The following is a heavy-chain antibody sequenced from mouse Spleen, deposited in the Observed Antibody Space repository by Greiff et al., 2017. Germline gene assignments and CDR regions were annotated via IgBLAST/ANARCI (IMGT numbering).Heavy chain of an antibody. V-gene: IGHV1-63*01. Sequence: QVQLQQSGAELVRPGTSVKISCKASGYAFTNYWLGWVKQRPGHGLEWIGDIYPGSGNTYYNEKFKGKATLTADKSSSTAYMQLSSLTSEDSAVYFCARRGITTATSDYWGQGTTLTVSS. D-gene: IGHD1-2*01. CDR1: GYAFTNYW. J-gene: IGHJ2*01. CDR3: ARRGITTATSDY. CDR2: IYPGSGNT.